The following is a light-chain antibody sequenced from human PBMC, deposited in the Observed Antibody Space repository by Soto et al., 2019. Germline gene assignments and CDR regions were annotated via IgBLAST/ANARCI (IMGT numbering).Light chain of an antibody. CDR2: AAS. J-gene: IGKJ2*02. CDR3: QQSFSLPRT. V-gene: IGKV1-39*01. CDR1: QSISNY. Sequence: DIQMTQSPSSLSASVGDRVTITCRASQSISNYLNWYQQKPGKAPKLLIYAASSLQSGVPSRFSGSGSGTDFTLTITSLQPEDFATYYCQQSFSLPRTFGQGIKLEIK.